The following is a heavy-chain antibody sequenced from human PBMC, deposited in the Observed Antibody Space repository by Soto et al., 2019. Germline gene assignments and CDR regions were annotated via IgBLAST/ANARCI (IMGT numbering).Heavy chain of an antibody. CDR2: ISSSSSYI. Sequence: EVQLVESGGGLVKPGGSLRLSCAASGFTFSSYSMNWVRQAPGKGLEWVSSISSSSSYIYYADSVKGRFTISRDNAKNSLYLQMNSLRAEDTAVYYCARDRRPYGSKGYWGQGTLVTVSS. D-gene: IGHD6-13*01. CDR3: ARDRRPYGSKGY. V-gene: IGHV3-21*01. J-gene: IGHJ4*02. CDR1: GFTFSSYS.